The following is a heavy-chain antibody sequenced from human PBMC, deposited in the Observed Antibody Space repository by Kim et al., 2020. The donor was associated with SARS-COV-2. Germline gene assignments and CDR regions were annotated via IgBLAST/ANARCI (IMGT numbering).Heavy chain of an antibody. CDR2: DDSP. CDR3: VKGAWLDY. V-gene: IGHV3-23*01. D-gene: IGHD5-12*01. Sequence: DDSPYDAEAVKCRFTVSRDSARNTLYLQMNSRRADDTAVYYCVKGAWLDYWGPGTLVTVSS. J-gene: IGHJ4*02.